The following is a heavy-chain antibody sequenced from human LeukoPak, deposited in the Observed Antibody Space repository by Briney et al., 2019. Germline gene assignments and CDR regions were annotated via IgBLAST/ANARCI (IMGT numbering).Heavy chain of an antibody. Sequence: PGGSLRLSCAASGFTSSSYWMSWVRQAPGKGREWVANIKQEGNEKYYMDSVKGRFTISRDNAKNSLYLQMNSVRAEDTAVYYCAREGENDFWGGYQGHYYYYGMDVWGQGTTVTVSS. CDR2: IKQEGNEK. CDR1: GFTSSSYW. V-gene: IGHV3-7*01. CDR3: AREGENDFWGGYQGHYYYYGMDV. D-gene: IGHD3-3*01. J-gene: IGHJ6*02.